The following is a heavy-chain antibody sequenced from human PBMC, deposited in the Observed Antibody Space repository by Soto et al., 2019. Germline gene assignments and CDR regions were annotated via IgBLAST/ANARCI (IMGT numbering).Heavy chain of an antibody. V-gene: IGHV3-21*06. CDR1: TFSMYS. J-gene: IGHJ5*02. D-gene: IGHD1-26*01. CDR2: ISSGSAYI. Sequence: GGSLRLSCTFTFSMYSMNWVRQAPGKGLEWVASISSGSAYIKYAESVKGRFTISRDNAKNSLHLQMNSLRAEDTAIYHCARDQGGSYDGWFDPWGQGTPVTVSS. CDR3: ARDQGGSYDGWFDP.